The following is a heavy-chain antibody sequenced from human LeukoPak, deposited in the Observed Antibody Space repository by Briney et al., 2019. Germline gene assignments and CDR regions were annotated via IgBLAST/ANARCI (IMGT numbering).Heavy chain of an antibody. V-gene: IGHV3-23*01. CDR1: GFTFSSYA. CDR2: ISGGDGST. D-gene: IGHD1-26*01. CDR3: AKDMWELLGENWFDS. Sequence: GGSLRLSCAASGFTFSSYAMSWVRQAPGKGLEWVSTISGGDGSTYYADSEKGRFTISRDNSKNTLYLQMNSLRAEDTAVYYCAKDMWELLGENWFDSWGQGTLVTVSS. J-gene: IGHJ5*01.